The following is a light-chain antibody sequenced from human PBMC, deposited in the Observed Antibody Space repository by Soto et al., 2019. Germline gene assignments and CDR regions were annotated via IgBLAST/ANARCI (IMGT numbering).Light chain of an antibody. CDR1: QGIRND. V-gene: IGKV1-6*01. Sequence: AIQMTQSPSSLSASVGDRVTITCRASQGIRNDLGWYQQKPGKAPKLLIYAASTLQSVVPSRLSGCGCGTDFTLTISSLQPEDFATYYGLHDYHYPWTLGQGTKVEVK. CDR3: LHDYHYPWT. J-gene: IGKJ1*01. CDR2: AAS.